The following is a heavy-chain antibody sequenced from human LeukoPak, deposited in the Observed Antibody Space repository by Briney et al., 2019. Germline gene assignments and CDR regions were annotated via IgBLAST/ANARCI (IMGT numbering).Heavy chain of an antibody. CDR3: ARHVEMASISFDY. D-gene: IGHD5-24*01. CDR2: IYYSGST. Sequence: SETLSLTCTVSGGSMSGSSSYWGWLRQPPGKGLEWIGSIYYSGSTYCNPSLKSRITISVDTSKNHFSLKLSSVTAADTAVYYCARHVEMASISFDYWGQGTLVTVSS. V-gene: IGHV4-39*01. CDR1: GGSMSGSSSY. J-gene: IGHJ4*02.